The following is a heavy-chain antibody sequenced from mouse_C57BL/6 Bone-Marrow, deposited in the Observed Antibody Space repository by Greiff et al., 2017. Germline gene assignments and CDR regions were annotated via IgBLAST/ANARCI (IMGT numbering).Heavy chain of an antibody. J-gene: IGHJ4*01. CDR1: GYTFTDYY. CDR2: INPNNGGT. V-gene: IGHV1-26*01. Sequence: EVKLMESGPELVKPGASVKISCKASGYTFTDYYMNWVKQSHGKSLEWIGDINPNNGGTSYNQKFKGKATLTVDKSSSPAYMELRSLTSEDSAVYYCARFLSFITTVGAEGYYAMDYWGQGTSVTVSS. CDR3: ARFLSFITTVGAEGYYAMDY. D-gene: IGHD1-1*01.